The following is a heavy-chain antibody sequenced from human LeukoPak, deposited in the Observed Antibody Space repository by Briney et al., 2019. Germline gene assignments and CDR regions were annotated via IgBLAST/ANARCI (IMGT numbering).Heavy chain of an antibody. CDR2: IYYSGST. CDR1: GGSISSSSYY. Sequence: SETLSLTCTVSGGSISSSSYYWGWIRQPPGKGLEWIGSIYYSGSTYYNPSLKSRVTISVDTSKDQFSLKLSSVTAADTAVYYCARLRVKAGVTIFGVVIEGEDYWGQGTLVTVSS. V-gene: IGHV4-39*01. D-gene: IGHD3-3*01. J-gene: IGHJ4*02. CDR3: ARLRVKAGVTIFGVVIEGEDY.